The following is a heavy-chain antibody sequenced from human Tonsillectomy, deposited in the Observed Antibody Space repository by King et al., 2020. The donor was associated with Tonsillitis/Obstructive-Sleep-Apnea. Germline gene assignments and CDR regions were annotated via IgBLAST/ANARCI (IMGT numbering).Heavy chain of an antibody. CDR3: TREELWPYSYNYNYMDI. J-gene: IGHJ6*03. CDR1: GFTFGDYA. D-gene: IGHD1-7*01. CDR2: IRTKTYGATT. Sequence: VQLVESGGGLVKPGRSLRLSCTTSGFTFGDYALTWFRQAPGKGLEWVGFIRTKTYGATTEYAASVKGRFTISRDDSKSVAFLQMNSLKTDDTAVYYCTREELWPYSYNYNYMDIWGRGTQVTVSS. V-gene: IGHV3-49*05.